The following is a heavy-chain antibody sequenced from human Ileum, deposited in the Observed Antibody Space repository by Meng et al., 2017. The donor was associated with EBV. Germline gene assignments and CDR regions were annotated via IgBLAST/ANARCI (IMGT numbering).Heavy chain of an antibody. CDR2: IYNSGST. Sequence: QVQLQESGPGLVKTSQTLSLPCPVSGGSISSSNYYWSWIRQPPGKGLEWSGHIYNSGSTYYNPSLKSRITISVDTSKNQFSLKLSSVTAADTAVYYCARGQKGYFDLWGRGTLVTVSS. CDR3: ARGQKGYFDL. J-gene: IGHJ2*01. V-gene: IGHV4-30-4*01. CDR1: GGSISSSNYY.